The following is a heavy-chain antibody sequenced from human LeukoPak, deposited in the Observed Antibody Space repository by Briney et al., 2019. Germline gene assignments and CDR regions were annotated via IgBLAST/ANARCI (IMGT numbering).Heavy chain of an antibody. D-gene: IGHD1-26*01. J-gene: IGHJ4*02. CDR1: EFSVGSNY. CDR3: ATTGSGSYYDY. CDR2: IYSGGST. V-gene: IGHV3-66*01. Sequence: GGSPRLSCAASEFSVGSNYMTWVRQAPGKGLEWVSLIYSGGSTYYADSVRGRFTISRDNSKNTLYLQMNSLRAEDTAVYYCATTGSGSYYDYWGQGTLVTVSS.